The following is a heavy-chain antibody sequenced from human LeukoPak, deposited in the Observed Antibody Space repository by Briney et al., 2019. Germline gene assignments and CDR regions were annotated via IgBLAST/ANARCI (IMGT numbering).Heavy chain of an antibody. Sequence: GGSLRLSCAASGFTFSSYAMSWVRQAPGKGLEWVSAISGSGGSTYYADSVKGRFTISRDNSKNTLYLQMNSLRAEDTAVYYCAKPQHRTAVAKDAFDIWGQGTMVTVSS. CDR2: ISGSGGST. D-gene: IGHD6-19*01. J-gene: IGHJ3*02. CDR3: AKPQHRTAVAKDAFDI. V-gene: IGHV3-23*01. CDR1: GFTFSSYA.